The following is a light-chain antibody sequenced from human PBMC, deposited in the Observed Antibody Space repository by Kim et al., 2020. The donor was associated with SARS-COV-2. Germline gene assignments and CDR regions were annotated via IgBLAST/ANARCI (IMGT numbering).Light chain of an antibody. CDR1: SLRSYY. J-gene: IGLJ2*01. Sequence: VALGQTVRITCQGDSLRSYYATWYQNKPGQAPILVIYGKNNRPSGIPDRFSGSGSGNTASLTITGTQAGDEADYYCNSRDSNDNVVFGGGTQLTVL. CDR3: NSRDSNDNVV. CDR2: GKN. V-gene: IGLV3-19*01.